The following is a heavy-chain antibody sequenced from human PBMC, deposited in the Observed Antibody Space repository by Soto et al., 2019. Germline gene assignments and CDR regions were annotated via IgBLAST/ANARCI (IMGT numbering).Heavy chain of an antibody. CDR2: IIPILSMT. J-gene: IGHJ6*03. CDR1: GGTFSSYT. V-gene: IGHV1-69*02. D-gene: IGHD1-1*01. Sequence: QFQLVQSGAEVKKPGSSVKVSCKASGGTFSSYTISWVRQAPGQGLEWVGRIIPILSMTHYTQKFQGRVTITADKSTSTAYMELSSLRSEDTALYYCARGGDWNNCHMDVWGKGTTVTVSS. CDR3: ARGGDWNNCHMDV.